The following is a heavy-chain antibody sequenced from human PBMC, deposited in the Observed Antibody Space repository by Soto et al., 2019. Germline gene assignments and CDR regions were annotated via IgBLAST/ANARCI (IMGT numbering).Heavy chain of an antibody. D-gene: IGHD5-12*01. V-gene: IGHV3-48*03. Sequence: SGGSLRLSCAASGFTFSSYEMNWVRQAPGKGLEWVSYISRGGGTIYYADSVKGRFTVSRDNAKNSLYLQMNSLRVEDTAVYYCARDDSGWDYWGQGTLVTVSS. CDR2: ISRGGGTI. CDR3: ARDDSGWDY. CDR1: GFTFSSYE. J-gene: IGHJ4*02.